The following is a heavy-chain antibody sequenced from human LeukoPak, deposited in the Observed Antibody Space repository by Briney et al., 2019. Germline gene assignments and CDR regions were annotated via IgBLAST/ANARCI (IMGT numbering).Heavy chain of an antibody. CDR1: GFTFSSYG. D-gene: IGHD2-8*02. V-gene: IGHV3-33*01. CDR3: ARDRVLEGPYFDY. J-gene: IGHJ4*02. CDR2: IWYDGSNK. Sequence: GRSLRLSCAASGFTFSSYGMHWVRQAPGKGLEWVAVIWYDGSNKYYADSVKGRFTISRDNSKNTLCLQMNSLRAEDTAVYYCARDRVLEGPYFDYWGQGTLVTVSS.